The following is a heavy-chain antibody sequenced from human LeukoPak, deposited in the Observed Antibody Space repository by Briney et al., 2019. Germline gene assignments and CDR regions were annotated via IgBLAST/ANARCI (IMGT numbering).Heavy chain of an antibody. V-gene: IGHV4-38-2*01. J-gene: IGHJ6*04. CDR3: ARGSHYYYGMDV. Sequence: SETLSLTCAVSGYSISSGYYWGWIRQPPGKGLEWIGRIYHSGSTYYNPSLKGRVTISVDTSKNQFSLKLSSVTAADTAVYYCARGSHYYYGMDVWGKGTTVTVSS. CDR2: IYHSGST. CDR1: GYSISSGYY.